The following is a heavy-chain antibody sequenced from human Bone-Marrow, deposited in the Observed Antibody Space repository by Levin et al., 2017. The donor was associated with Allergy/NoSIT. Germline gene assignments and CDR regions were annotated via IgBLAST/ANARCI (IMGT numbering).Heavy chain of an antibody. Sequence: PGGSLRLSCAASGFTFSIYAMSWVRQAPGKGLEWVSVISSTGNSAYYADSVKGRFTISRDNSKNTLYLQMNSLRAEDTAVYYCTKGHDYWNYGDFGYWGQGTLVTVSS. V-gene: IGHV3-23*01. D-gene: IGHD1-7*01. CDR2: ISSTGNSA. CDR1: GFTFSIYA. CDR3: TKGHDYWNYGDFGY. J-gene: IGHJ4*02.